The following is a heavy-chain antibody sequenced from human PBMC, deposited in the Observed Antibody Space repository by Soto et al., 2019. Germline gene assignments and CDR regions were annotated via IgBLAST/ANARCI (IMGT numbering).Heavy chain of an antibody. D-gene: IGHD4-17*01. CDR2: INGDGSDT. Sequence: PGGSLRLSCGASGFAFSSYWMHWVRQAPGKGLVWVSRINGDGSDTKYADSVKGRFTISRDNAKNTVYLQMNSLRADDTAVYYCARDQTTGDWFDAWGQGTLVTVSS. CDR3: ARDQTTGDWFDA. V-gene: IGHV3-74*03. J-gene: IGHJ5*02. CDR1: GFAFSSYW.